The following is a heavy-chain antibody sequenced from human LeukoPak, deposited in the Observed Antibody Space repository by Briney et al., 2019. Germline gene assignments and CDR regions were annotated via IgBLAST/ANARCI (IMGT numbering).Heavy chain of an antibody. Sequence: PGGSLRLSCAASGFTFSSYGMHWVRQAPGKGLEWVAFIRYDGSNKYYADSVKGRFTISRDNSKNTLYLQMNSLRGEDTAIYYCAKTPERTDVYRISPPFDFWGQGTQVTVSS. CDR2: IRYDGSNK. J-gene: IGHJ4*02. CDR1: GFTFSSYG. D-gene: IGHD5-24*01. V-gene: IGHV3-30*02. CDR3: AKTPERTDVYRISPPFDF.